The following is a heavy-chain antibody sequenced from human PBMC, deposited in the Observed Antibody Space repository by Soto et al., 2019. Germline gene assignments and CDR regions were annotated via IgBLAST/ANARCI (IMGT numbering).Heavy chain of an antibody. CDR3: AREILPASPREFDY. Sequence: VASVKVSCKASGYTFTTYGITWVRQAPGQGLEWMGWISGFNGNTNYAQRFQGRVSMTTDTFTNTAYMELRSLRSDDTAVYYCAREILPASPREFDYWGQGTLVTVSS. D-gene: IGHD2-15*01. V-gene: IGHV1-18*01. J-gene: IGHJ4*02. CDR1: GYTFTTYG. CDR2: ISGFNGNT.